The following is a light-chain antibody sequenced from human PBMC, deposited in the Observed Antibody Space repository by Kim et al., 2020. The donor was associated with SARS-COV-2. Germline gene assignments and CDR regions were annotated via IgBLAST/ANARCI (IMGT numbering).Light chain of an antibody. CDR3: ATWDVSLRAWV. Sequence: GQRVTLSFSGSASNIGSNTVNWYQQLPGTAPKFLLSTNSYRPSGVPDRFSGSESGTSASLAISGLQPEDEADYYCATWDVSLRAWVFGGGTQLTVL. CDR2: TNS. J-gene: IGLJ3*02. CDR1: ASNIGSNT. V-gene: IGLV1-44*01.